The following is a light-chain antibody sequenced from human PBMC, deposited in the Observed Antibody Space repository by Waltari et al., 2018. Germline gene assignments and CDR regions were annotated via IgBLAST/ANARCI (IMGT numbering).Light chain of an antibody. J-gene: IGLJ2*01. V-gene: IGLV2-14*01. CDR3: SSYTSSSAVSVV. Sequence: QSALTQPASVSGSPGQSITISCTGTSSDVGGYNYVSWYQQHPGKATKLKIYEVSNRPSVSSNRFSCSKSGHTASLTISVLQAEYEADYSCSSYTSSSAVSVVFGGGTKLTVL. CDR2: EVS. CDR1: SSDVGGYNY.